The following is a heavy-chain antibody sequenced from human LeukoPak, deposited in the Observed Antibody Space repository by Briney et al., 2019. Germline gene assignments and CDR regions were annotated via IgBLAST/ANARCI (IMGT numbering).Heavy chain of an antibody. CDR2: ISNSGGSS. CDR1: GVTFSSYA. CDR3: AKHFGSGTYYNYFVN. V-gene: IGHV3-23*01. Sequence: GGSLRLSCAASGVTFSSYAMSWVRQAPGKGLEWVSAISNSGGSSYYADSVTGRFTISRDNSINTLFLQMNSLRAEDTAVYYCAKHFGSGTYYNYFVNWGQGTLVSVSS. D-gene: IGHD3-10*01. J-gene: IGHJ4*02.